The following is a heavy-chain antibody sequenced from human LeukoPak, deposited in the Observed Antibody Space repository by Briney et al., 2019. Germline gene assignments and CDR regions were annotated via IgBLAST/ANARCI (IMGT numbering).Heavy chain of an antibody. CDR1: GYTFTNFG. Sequence: SVKVSCKASGYTFTNFGISWVRQAPGQGLEWMGWINGYNGDTNYAQKVQDRVTMTTDTSTGTAYMELRSLTSDDTAVYFCARRRIVSGTDAFDIWGQGTMVTVSS. CDR3: ARRRIVSGTDAFDI. V-gene: IGHV1-18*01. J-gene: IGHJ3*02. D-gene: IGHD6-19*01. CDR2: INGYNGDT.